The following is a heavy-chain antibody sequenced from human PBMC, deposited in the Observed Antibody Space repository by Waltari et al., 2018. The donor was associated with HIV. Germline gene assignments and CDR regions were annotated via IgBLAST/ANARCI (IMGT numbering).Heavy chain of an antibody. V-gene: IGHV4-59*08. CDR3: ARHGGMATTFDY. CDR1: GGSINYYY. J-gene: IGHJ4*02. CDR2: IYCSGTT. Sequence: QVQLQESGPGLVKPSETLSLTCPVSGGSINYYYWNWIRQPPGKGLEWLGYIYCSGTTNYNPPLDIRVTISVDTSKNHFSLNLTSVTAADTAMYYCARHGGMATTFDYWGQGSLVTVSS. D-gene: IGHD5-12*01.